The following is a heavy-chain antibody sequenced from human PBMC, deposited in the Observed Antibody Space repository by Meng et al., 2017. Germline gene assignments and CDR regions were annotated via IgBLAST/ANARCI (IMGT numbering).Heavy chain of an antibody. Sequence: GESLKISCAASGFTFSSYAMSWVRQAPGKGLEWVSAISDSGGSTYYADSVKGRFTISRDNSKNTLYLQMNSLRAEDTAVYYCAKGAYSSSWYYFDYWGQGTLVTVSS. V-gene: IGHV3-23*01. CDR2: ISDSGGST. CDR1: GFTFSSYA. J-gene: IGHJ4*02. D-gene: IGHD6-13*01. CDR3: AKGAYSSSWYYFDY.